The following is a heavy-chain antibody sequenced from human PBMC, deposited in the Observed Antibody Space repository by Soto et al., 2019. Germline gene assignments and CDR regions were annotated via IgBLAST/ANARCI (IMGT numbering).Heavy chain of an antibody. Sequence: QVQLQQWGAGLLKPSETLSLTCAVYGGSFSGYYWSWIRQPPGKGLEWIGEINHSGSSNYNPSLKSRVTISVDTSKNQFALKLSSVTAAATAVYYCARGGIIMVRGRHWFDPWGQGTLVTVSS. CDR1: GGSFSGYY. D-gene: IGHD3-10*01. V-gene: IGHV4-34*01. J-gene: IGHJ5*02. CDR2: INHSGSS. CDR3: ARGGIIMVRGRHWFDP.